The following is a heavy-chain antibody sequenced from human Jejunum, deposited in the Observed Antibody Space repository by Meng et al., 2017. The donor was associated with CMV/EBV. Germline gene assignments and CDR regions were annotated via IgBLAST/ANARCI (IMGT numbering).Heavy chain of an antibody. CDR2: MYYRETT. D-gene: IGHD3-3*01. CDR3: ARDNLPYYDFWSGSSNNYYHGMDV. Sequence: GWIRQPPGKGLGWIGSMYYRETTYYNPSLKSRVTISLDASKNQFTLRLSSVTAVDTAVYYCARDNLPYYDFWSGSSNNYYHGMDVWGQGTTVTVSS. J-gene: IGHJ6*02. V-gene: IGHV4-39*06.